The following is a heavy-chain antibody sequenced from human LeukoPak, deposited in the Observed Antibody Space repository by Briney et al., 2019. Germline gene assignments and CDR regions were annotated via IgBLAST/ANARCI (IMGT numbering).Heavy chain of an antibody. J-gene: IGHJ6*01. CDR3: AKAFQSTATSPRRGMDV. Sequence: PGGSLRLSCAASGFTFSSYAMNWVRQAPGKGLEWVAAISGSGGSTYYADSVKGRFTISRDNSKNTLDLQMSSLRAEDTAVYYCAKAFQSTATSPRRGMDVWGQGTTASVSS. CDR2: ISGSGGST. CDR1: GFTFSSYA. V-gene: IGHV3-23*01. D-gene: IGHD2-2*01.